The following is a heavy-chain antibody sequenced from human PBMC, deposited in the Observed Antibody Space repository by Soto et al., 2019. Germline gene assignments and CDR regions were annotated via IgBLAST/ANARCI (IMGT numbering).Heavy chain of an antibody. CDR2: ISAYNGNT. V-gene: IGHV1-18*01. CDR3: ARAHPYYDILTGYYYYYMDV. Sequence: QVQLVQSGAEVKQPGASVKVSCKASGYTFTSYGISWVRQAPGQGLEWMGWISAYNGNTNYAQKLQGRVTMTTDTSTSTAYMELRSLRSDDTAVYYCARAHPYYDILTGYYYYYMDVWGKGTTVTVSS. CDR1: GYTFTSYG. J-gene: IGHJ6*03. D-gene: IGHD3-9*01.